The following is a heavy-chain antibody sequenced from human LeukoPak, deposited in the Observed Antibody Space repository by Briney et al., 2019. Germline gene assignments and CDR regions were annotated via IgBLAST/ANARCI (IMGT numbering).Heavy chain of an antibody. D-gene: IGHD6-19*01. V-gene: IGHV4-34*01. CDR3: ARGRIAVAVWDY. J-gene: IGHJ4*02. Sequence: SETLSLTCAVYGGSFSGYYWSWIRQPPGKGLEWIGEINHSGSTNYNPSLKSRVTISVDTSKNQFSLKLSSATAADTAVYYCARGRIAVAVWDYWGQGTLVTVSS. CDR2: INHSGST. CDR1: GGSFSGYY.